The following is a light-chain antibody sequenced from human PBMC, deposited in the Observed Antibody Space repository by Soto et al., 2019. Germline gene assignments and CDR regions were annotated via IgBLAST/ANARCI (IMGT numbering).Light chain of an antibody. V-gene: IGLV2-14*01. J-gene: IGLJ2*01. CDR1: SSDVGGYNY. CDR2: DVS. CDR3: SSYTSSSTPKVV. Sequence: QSALTQPASVSGSPGQSITISCTGTSSDVGGYNYVSWYQQHPGKAPKLMIYDVSNRTSGVSNRFSGSKSGNTASLTISGLQDEDEADYYCSSYTSSSTPKVVFGGGTKLTVL.